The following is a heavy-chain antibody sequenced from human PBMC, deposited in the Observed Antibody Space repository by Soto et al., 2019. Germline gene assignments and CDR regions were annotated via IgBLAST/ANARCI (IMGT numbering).Heavy chain of an antibody. V-gene: IGHV1-18*01. CDR3: ERYGLTSIAARPGYYYYYMDV. CDR1: GYTFTSYG. CDR2: ISAYNGNT. D-gene: IGHD6-6*01. J-gene: IGHJ6*03. Sequence: ASVKVSCKASGYTFTSYGISWVRQAPGQGLEWKGWISAYNGNTNYAQKFQGRVTMTRDTSMSTAYMELRRLRSDDTAVYYCERYGLTSIAARPGYYYYYMDVWGKGTTVTVSS.